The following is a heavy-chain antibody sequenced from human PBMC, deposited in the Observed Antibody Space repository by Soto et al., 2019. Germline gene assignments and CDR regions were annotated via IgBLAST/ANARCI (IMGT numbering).Heavy chain of an antibody. CDR1: GYTFTSYG. CDR2: ISAYNGNT. J-gene: IGHJ3*02. CDR3: AGHDYDFWSGYYHDAFDI. D-gene: IGHD3-3*01. Sequence: SVKVSCKASGYTFTSYGISWVRQAPVQGLEWMGWISAYNGNTNYAQKLQGRVTMTTDTSTSTAYMELRSLRSDDTAVYYCAGHDYDFWSGYYHDAFDIWGQGTMVTVSS. V-gene: IGHV1-18*04.